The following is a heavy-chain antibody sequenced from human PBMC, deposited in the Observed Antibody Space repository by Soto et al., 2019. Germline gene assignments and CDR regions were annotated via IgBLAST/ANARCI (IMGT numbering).Heavy chain of an antibody. CDR1: GFTFSSNG. CDR2: ISYDGSNK. V-gene: IGHV3-30*18. Sequence: QVQLVESGGGVVQPGRSLRLSCAASGFTFSSNGMHWVRQAPGKGLEWVAVISYDGSNKYYADSVKGRFTISRDNSKNTLYLQMNSLRAEDTAVYYCTKDQFASSSFDYWGQGTLVTVSS. J-gene: IGHJ4*02. CDR3: TKDQFASSSFDY. D-gene: IGHD6-6*01.